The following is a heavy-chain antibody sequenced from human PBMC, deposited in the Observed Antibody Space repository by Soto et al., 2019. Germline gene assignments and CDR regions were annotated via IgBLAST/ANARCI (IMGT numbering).Heavy chain of an antibody. CDR2: ISASGGAT. CDR1: GFTFSSYA. CDR3: AKDVAGGNYYGGAFDY. D-gene: IGHD1-26*01. Sequence: EVQLLESGGGLVQPGGSLRLSCVASGFTFSSYAMSWVRQAPGKGLEWVAAISASGGATLYADSVKGRLTISSDNPKHALSVQMNGLRAGDTAVYYCAKDVAGGNYYGGAFDYWGQGTLVNVPS. J-gene: IGHJ4*02. V-gene: IGHV3-23*01.